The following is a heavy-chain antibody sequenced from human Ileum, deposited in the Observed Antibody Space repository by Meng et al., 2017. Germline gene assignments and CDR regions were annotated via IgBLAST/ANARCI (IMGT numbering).Heavy chain of an antibody. CDR2: AST. D-gene: IGHD1-26*01. CDR1: GGSVSRAGYQ. Sequence: QGPRQESGPGLVRPSGTLSLICTVSGGSVSRAGYQWGWIRQPPGKGLEWIGYASTNYNPSLKSRVTISLDTSRNQFSLSLSSVTAADTAVYYCARDHMGSLDYWGQGILVTVSS. V-gene: IGHV4-61*08. CDR3: ARDHMGSLDY. J-gene: IGHJ4*02.